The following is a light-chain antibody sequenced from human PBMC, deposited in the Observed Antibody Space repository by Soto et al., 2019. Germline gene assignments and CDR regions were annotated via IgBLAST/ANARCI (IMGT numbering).Light chain of an antibody. V-gene: IGLV2-8*01. J-gene: IGLJ2*01. CDR2: EVS. Sequence: QSVLTQPPSASGSPGQSVTISCTGTSSDVGGYNYVSWYQQHPGKAPKRMIYEVSKRPSGVPDRFSGSKSGNTASLTVSGLQAEDEADYYCSSYAGSNVVVFGGGTKVTVL. CDR3: SSYAGSNVVV. CDR1: SSDVGGYNY.